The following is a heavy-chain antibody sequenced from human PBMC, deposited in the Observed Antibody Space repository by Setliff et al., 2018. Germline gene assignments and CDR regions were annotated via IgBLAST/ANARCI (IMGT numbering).Heavy chain of an antibody. Sequence: GGSLRLSCAVSGFTFSSYWMHWVRQAPGKGLVWVSRVKSDGTYTNYADSVLGRFTISRDNIKNTAFLQMNSLRADDTAMYYCVASPSNKNGHFEYWGQGTLVTVSS. CDR3: VASPSNKNGHFEY. CDR2: VKSDGTYT. V-gene: IGHV3-74*01. CDR1: GFTFSSYW. J-gene: IGHJ4*02.